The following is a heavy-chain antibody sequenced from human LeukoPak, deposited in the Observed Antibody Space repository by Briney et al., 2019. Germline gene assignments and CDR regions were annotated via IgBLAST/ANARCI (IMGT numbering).Heavy chain of an antibody. CDR1: GFTFSSYW. Sequence: PGGSLRLSCAASGFTFSSYWMTWVRQAPGKGLEWVAYIKHDGTEKSYVDSVKGRFTISRDNAKNSLFLQMNSLRVEDTAMYYCAREATGDLDYWGQETLVTVSS. CDR3: AREATGDLDY. V-gene: IGHV3-7*03. CDR2: IKHDGTEK. D-gene: IGHD5-12*01. J-gene: IGHJ4*02.